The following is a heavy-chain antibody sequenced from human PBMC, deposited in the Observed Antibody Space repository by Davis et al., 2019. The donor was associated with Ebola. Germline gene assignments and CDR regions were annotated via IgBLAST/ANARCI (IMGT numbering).Heavy chain of an antibody. CDR1: GYSFTSYW. CDR3: ARLGVCSGGSCADAFDI. D-gene: IGHD2-15*01. Sequence: GESLKISCTGSGYSFTSYWIGWVRQMPGKGLEWMGIIYPGDSDTRYSPSFQGPVTISADKSLSTAYLQWSSLKASDTAMYYCARLGVCSGGSCADAFDIWGQGTMVTVSS. J-gene: IGHJ3*02. V-gene: IGHV5-51*01. CDR2: IYPGDSDT.